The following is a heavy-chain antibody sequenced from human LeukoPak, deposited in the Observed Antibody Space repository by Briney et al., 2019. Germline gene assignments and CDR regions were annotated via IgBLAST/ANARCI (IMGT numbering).Heavy chain of an antibody. Sequence: PSETLSLTCTVSGGSISSYYWSWIRQPPGKGLEWIGYIYYSGSTNYNPSLKSRVTISVDTSKNQSSLKLSPVTAADTAVYYCARVYYDFNWFDPWGQGSLVTVSS. D-gene: IGHD3-3*01. V-gene: IGHV4-59*01. CDR2: IYYSGST. J-gene: IGHJ5*02. CDR1: GGSISSYY. CDR3: ARVYYDFNWFDP.